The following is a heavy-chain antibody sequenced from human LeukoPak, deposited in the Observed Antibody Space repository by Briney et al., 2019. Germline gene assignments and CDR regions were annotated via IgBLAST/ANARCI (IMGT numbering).Heavy chain of an antibody. J-gene: IGHJ4*02. V-gene: IGHV3-7*03. CDR2: IKQNGSDK. CDR3: GRYNSAWKTDDY. Sequence: GGSLRLSCAASGFTFNSYWMTWVRQAPGKGLEWVADIKQNGSDKYYAGSVKGRFTISRDNAKNSLYLQMKSPKAEDPAVYLCGRYNSAWKTDDYWGQGTLVSVSS. D-gene: IGHD6-19*01. CDR1: GFTFNSYW.